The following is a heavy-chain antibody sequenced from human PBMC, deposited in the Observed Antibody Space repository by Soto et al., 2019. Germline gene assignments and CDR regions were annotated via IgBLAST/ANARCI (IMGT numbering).Heavy chain of an antibody. J-gene: IGHJ4*02. V-gene: IGHV3-30*18. CDR1: GFSFSSSG. D-gene: IGHD6-13*01. Sequence: PGGSLRLSCAASGFSFSSSGMHWVRQAPGKGLEWVAVISYDGSNKYYADSVKGRFTTSRDNSKNTLYLQMNRLRAVDTAVYYWSKALFPGIAAAGTIDYWGQGTLVTVSS. CDR3: SKALFPGIAAAGTIDY. CDR2: ISYDGSNK.